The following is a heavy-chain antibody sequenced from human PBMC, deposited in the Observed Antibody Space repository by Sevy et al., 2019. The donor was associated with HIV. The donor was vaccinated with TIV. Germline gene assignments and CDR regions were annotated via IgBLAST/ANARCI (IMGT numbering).Heavy chain of an antibody. D-gene: IGHD6-19*01. CDR1: GFTFSNYA. J-gene: IGHJ4*02. V-gene: IGHV3-23*01. CDR2: VSISGPNT. Sequence: GGSLRLSCAASGFTFSNYAMSWVRQAPGKGLEWVSSVSISGPNTYYADSVKGRFTFSRDNSKKPMYLQMNSLRAEDTAVYYCAKEWTQLSDWYGELDYWGQGSLVTVSS. CDR3: AKEWTQLSDWYGELDY.